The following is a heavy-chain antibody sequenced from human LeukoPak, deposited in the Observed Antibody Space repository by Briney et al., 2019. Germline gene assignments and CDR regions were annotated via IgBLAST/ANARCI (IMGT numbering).Heavy chain of an antibody. V-gene: IGHV3-30-3*01. D-gene: IGHD2-21*01. J-gene: IGHJ3*02. Sequence: GGSLRLSCAASGFTFSSYAMHWVRQAPGKGLEWVAVISYDGSNKYYADSVKGRFTISRDNSKNTLYLQMNSLRAEDTAVYYCARLVVSNSRVTFDIWGQGTMVTVSS. CDR3: ARLVVSNSRVTFDI. CDR2: ISYDGSNK. CDR1: GFTFSSYA.